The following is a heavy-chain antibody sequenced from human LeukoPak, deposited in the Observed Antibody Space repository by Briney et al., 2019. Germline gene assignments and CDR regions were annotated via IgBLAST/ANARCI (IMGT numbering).Heavy chain of an antibody. D-gene: IGHD2-15*01. CDR2: ISYDGSNK. J-gene: IGHJ4*02. CDR3: AKAVGRYCSGGSCYMDW. V-gene: IGHV3-30-3*01. Sequence: PWGSLRLSCAASGFTFSSYAMHWVRQAPGKGLVWVAIISYDGSNKYYADSVKGRFTISRDNSKNTLYLQINSLRAEDTAVYYCAKAVGRYCSGGSCYMDWWGQGTLVTVSS. CDR1: GFTFSSYA.